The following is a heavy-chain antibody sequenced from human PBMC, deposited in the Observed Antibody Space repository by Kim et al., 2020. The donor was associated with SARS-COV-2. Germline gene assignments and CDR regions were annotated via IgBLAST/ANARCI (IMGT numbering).Heavy chain of an antibody. V-gene: IGHV1-69*13. CDR1: GGTFSNYA. CDR2: IIPLFGTT. Sequence: SVKVSCKASGGTFSNYAVSWVRQAPGQGLEWMGGIIPLFGTTTPAQKFQGRVSFTADESTSIVYMDLSSLKSEDTAVYYCARSYGDFGISSFDSWGQGSLVIVSS. J-gene: IGHJ4*01. D-gene: IGHD4-17*01. CDR3: ARSYGDFGISSFDS.